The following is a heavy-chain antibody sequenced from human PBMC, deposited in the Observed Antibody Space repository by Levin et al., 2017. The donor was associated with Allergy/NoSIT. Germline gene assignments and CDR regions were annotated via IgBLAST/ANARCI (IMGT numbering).Heavy chain of an antibody. V-gene: IGHV3-21*01. Sequence: PGGSLRLSCAASGFTFSSYSMNWVRQAPGKGLEWVSSISSSSSYIYYADSVKGRFTISRDNAKNSLYLQMNSLRAEDTAVYYCAGDLPYSSYWYPCPDYWGQGTLVTVSS. J-gene: IGHJ4*02. CDR1: GFTFSSYS. D-gene: IGHD6-19*01. CDR3: AGDLPYSSYWYPCPDY. CDR2: ISSSSSYI.